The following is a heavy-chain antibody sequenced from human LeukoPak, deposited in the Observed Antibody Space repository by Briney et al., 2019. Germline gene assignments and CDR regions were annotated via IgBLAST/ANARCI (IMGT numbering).Heavy chain of an antibody. J-gene: IGHJ5*02. V-gene: IGHV4-34*01. D-gene: IGHD3-9*01. CDR3: ARGSTISDP. CDR1: GGSFSGYY. CDR2: INHSGST. Sequence: SETLSLTCAVYGGSFSGYYWIWIRQPPGKGLEWIGEINHSGSTNYNPSLKSRVTISVDASKNQFSLKLSSVTAADTAVYYCARGSTISDPWGQGTLVTVSS.